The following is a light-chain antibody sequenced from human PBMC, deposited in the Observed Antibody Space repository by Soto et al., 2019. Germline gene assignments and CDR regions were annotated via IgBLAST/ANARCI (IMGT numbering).Light chain of an antibody. Sequence: ALTQPASVSGSPGQSITIFCSGTSSDIGGYNYVSWYQHHPGKAPKLIIYEVSYRPSGVSNRFSGSKSGNTASLTISGLQAEDEADYWCSSYTTTNTLQLVFGGGTKLTVL. J-gene: IGLJ2*01. V-gene: IGLV2-14*01. CDR1: SSDIGGYNY. CDR3: SSYTTTNTLQLV. CDR2: EVS.